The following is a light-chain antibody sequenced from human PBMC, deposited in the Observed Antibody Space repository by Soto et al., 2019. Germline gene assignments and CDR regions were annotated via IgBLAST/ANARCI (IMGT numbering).Light chain of an antibody. V-gene: IGKV3-20*01. CDR1: QSVSSSY. J-gene: IGKJ5*01. CDR2: GAS. Sequence: EIVSAQSRGTMCLYPGGRATITCRASQSVSSSYLAWYQQKPGQAPRLLIYGASSRATGIPGRFSGSGSGTDFTLSISRLEPEDFAVLYCQHYDSLPITFGQGTRLEI. CDR3: QHYDSLPIT.